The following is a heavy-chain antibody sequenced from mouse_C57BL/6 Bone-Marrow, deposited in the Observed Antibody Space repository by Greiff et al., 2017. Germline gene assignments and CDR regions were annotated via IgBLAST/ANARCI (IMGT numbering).Heavy chain of an antibody. CDR3: ARHTGDLLWLMGFAY. CDR2: ISNGGGST. V-gene: IGHV5-12*01. Sequence: EVQLQESGGGLVQPGGSLKLSCAASGFTFSDYYMYWVRQTPEKRLEWVAYISNGGGSTYYPDTVKGRFTISRDNAKNTLYLQMSRLKSEDTAMYYCARHTGDLLWLMGFAYWGQGTLVTVSA. CDR1: GFTFSDYY. D-gene: IGHD2-1*01. J-gene: IGHJ3*01.